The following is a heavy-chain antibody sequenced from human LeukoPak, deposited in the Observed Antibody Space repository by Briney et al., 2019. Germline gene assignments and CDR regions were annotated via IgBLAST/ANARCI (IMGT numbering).Heavy chain of an antibody. V-gene: IGHV4-34*01. CDR2: INHSGST. CDR1: GGSFSGYY. Sequence: SETLSLTCAVYGGSFSGYYWSWIRQPPGKGLEWIGEINHSGSTNYNPPLKSRVTISVDTSKNQFSLKLSSVTAADTAVYYCASAGKTRITMVRGEFDPWGQGTLVTVSS. CDR3: ASAGKTRITMVRGEFDP. J-gene: IGHJ5*02. D-gene: IGHD3-10*01.